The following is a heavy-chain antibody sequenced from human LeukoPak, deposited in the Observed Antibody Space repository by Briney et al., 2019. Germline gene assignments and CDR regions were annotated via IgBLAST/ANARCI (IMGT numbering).Heavy chain of an antibody. CDR1: GYTFINYE. CDR3: ARAGPMDRGVIAHGMDV. V-gene: IGHV1-8*01. J-gene: IGHJ6*02. D-gene: IGHD3-10*01. Sequence: ASVKVSCKASGYTFINYEINWVRQATGQGLEYMGWMNSNDGNTAYAQKFRGRVTMTRDTSTSTAYMELGSLTSDDTAVYYCARAGPMDRGVIAHGMDVWGQGTTVTVSS. CDR2: MNSNDGNT.